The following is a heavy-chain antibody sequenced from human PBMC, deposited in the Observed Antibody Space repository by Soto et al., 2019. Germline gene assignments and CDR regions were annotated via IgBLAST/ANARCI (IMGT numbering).Heavy chain of an antibody. V-gene: IGHV3-9*01. Sequence: EVQLVESGGGLVQPGRSLRLSCAASGFTFDDYAMHWVRQAPGKGLEWVSGISWNSGSIGYADSVKGRFTISRDNAKNSLYLQMNSLRAEDTALYYCAKDGGYSGYDFGGYFDYWGQGTLVTVSS. CDR3: AKDGGYSGYDFGGYFDY. CDR1: GFTFDDYA. D-gene: IGHD5-12*01. J-gene: IGHJ4*02. CDR2: ISWNSGSI.